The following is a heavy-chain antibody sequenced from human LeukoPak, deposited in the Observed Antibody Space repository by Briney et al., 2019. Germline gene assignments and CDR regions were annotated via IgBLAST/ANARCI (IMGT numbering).Heavy chain of an antibody. D-gene: IGHD2-2*01. V-gene: IGHV4-34*01. CDR2: INHSGST. J-gene: IGHJ6*02. CDR1: GGSFSGYY. CDR3: ARDPRYCSSTSCYAYYGMDV. Sequence: PSETLSLTCAVYGGSFSGYYWSWIRQPPGKGLEWIGEINHSGSTNYNPSLKSRVTISVDTSKNQFSLKLSSVTAADTAVYYCARDPRYCSSTSCYAYYGMDVWGQGTTVTVSS.